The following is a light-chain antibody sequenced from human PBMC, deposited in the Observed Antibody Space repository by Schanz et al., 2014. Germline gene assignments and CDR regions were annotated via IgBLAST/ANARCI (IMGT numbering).Light chain of an antibody. CDR3: SRV. J-gene: IGLJ2*01. Sequence: QSALTQPASMSGSPGQSITISCNGSSSDIGGYDYVSWYRQYPGKAPKLMIYEGSKRPSGVSNRLSGSGSGNTASLTISGLQAEDEADLSNSRVFGGGTKLTVL. CDR1: SSDIGGYDY. V-gene: IGLV2-14*01. CDR2: EGS.